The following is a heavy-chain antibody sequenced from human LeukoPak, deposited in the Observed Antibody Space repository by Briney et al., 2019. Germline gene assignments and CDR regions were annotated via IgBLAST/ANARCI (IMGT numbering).Heavy chain of an antibody. CDR2: IYYSGST. D-gene: IGHD3-16*01. CDR3: ARRSRVGGVILFDY. J-gene: IGHJ4*02. CDR1: GGSISSYY. Sequence: SETLSLTCTVSGGSISSYYWSWIRQPPGKGLEWIGYIYYSGSTSYNPSLKSRVTISVDTSKNQFSLKLSSVTAADTAVYYCARRSRVGGVILFDYWGQGTLVTVSS. V-gene: IGHV4-59*01.